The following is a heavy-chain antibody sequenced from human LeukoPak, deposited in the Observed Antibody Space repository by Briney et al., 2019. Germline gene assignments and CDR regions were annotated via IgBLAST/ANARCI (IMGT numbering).Heavy chain of an antibody. CDR2: IYYSGST. J-gene: IGHJ4*02. CDR1: GGSISSYY. CDR3: AGERWDSSGLDY. Sequence: SETLSLTCTVSGGSISSYYWSWIRQPPGKGLEWIGYIYYSGSTNYNPSLKSRVTISVDTSKNQFSLKLSSVTAADTAVYYCAGERWDSSGLDYWGRGTLVTVSS. V-gene: IGHV4-59*01. D-gene: IGHD3-22*01.